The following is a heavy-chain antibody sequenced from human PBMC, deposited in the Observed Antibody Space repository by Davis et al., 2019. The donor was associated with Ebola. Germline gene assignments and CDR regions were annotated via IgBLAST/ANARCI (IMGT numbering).Heavy chain of an antibody. CDR3: ASSGYSYGYVPSYFDY. V-gene: IGHV7-4-1*02. D-gene: IGHD5-18*01. CDR2: INTNTGNP. Sequence: ASVKVSCKASGYTFTSYAMNWVRQAPGQGLEWMGWINTNTGNPTYAQGFTGRFVFSLDTSVSTAYLQISSLKAEDTAVYYCASSGYSYGYVPSYFDYWGQGTLVTVSS. J-gene: IGHJ4*02. CDR1: GYTFTSYA.